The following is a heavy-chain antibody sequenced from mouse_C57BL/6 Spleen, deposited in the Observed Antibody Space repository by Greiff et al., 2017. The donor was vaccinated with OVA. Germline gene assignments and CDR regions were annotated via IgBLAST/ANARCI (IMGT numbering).Heavy chain of an antibody. V-gene: IGHV6-3*01. CDR2: IRLKSDNYAT. CDR3: TSSYQFAY. D-gene: IGHD1-1*01. CDR1: GFTFSNYW. J-gene: IGHJ3*01. Sequence: EVQLVESGGGLVQPGGSMKLSCVASGFTFSNYWMNWVRQSPEKGLEWVAQIRLKSDNYATHYAESVKGRFTISRDDSKSSVYLQMNNLRAEDTGIYYCTSSYQFAYWGQGTLVTVSA.